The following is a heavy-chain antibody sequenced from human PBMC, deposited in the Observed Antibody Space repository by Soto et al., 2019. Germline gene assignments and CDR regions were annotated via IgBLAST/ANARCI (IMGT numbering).Heavy chain of an antibody. Sequence: EVQLVESGGGLVQPGGSLRLSCAASGFTFSSYWMSWVRQAPGKGLDWVANIKQDGSEKYYVDSVKGRFTISRDNAKNSRYLQMNSLSAEDTAVYYCAREIIAVAGTCDGFDIWGQGTMVTVSS. CDR1: GFTFSSYW. CDR2: IKQDGSEK. D-gene: IGHD6-19*01. J-gene: IGHJ3*02. V-gene: IGHV3-7*01. CDR3: AREIIAVAGTCDGFDI.